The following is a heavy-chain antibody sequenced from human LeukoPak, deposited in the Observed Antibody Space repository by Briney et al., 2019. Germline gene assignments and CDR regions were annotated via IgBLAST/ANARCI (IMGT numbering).Heavy chain of an antibody. V-gene: IGHV1-69*13. J-gene: IGHJ1*01. D-gene: IGHD3-22*01. CDR2: IIPIFGTE. Sequence: SEKVSCKASGGTFSSYAISWVRHAPGQGLEWMGGIIPIFGTENYAQKFQGRVTITADESTSTAYMELSSLRSEDTAVYYCARGSNLYDSREYFQHWGQGTLVTVSS. CDR1: GGTFSSYA. CDR3: ARGSNLYDSREYFQH.